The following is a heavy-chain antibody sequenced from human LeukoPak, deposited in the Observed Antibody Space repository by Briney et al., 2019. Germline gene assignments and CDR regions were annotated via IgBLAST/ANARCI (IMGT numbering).Heavy chain of an antibody. CDR1: GFTVSSNY. CDR2: IYSGGST. D-gene: IGHD5-24*01. Sequence: PGGSLRLSCAASGFTVSSNYMSWVRQAPGKGLEWVSVIYSGGSTYYADSVKGRFIISRDNSKNTLYLQMNSLRAEDTAVYYCAKDDRWLQFCCWGQGTLVTVSA. V-gene: IGHV3-53*01. J-gene: IGHJ4*02. CDR3: AKDDRWLQFCC.